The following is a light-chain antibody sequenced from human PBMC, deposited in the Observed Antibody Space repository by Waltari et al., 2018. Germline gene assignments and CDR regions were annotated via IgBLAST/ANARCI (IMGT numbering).Light chain of an antibody. V-gene: IGLV1-44*01. J-gene: IGLJ2*01. CDR3: AAWDDSLNGVV. Sequence: QSVLPQPPSASGTPGQRVTISCSGSSSNIGSNTVNWYQQLPGTAPKLLIYSNNQRPSGAPDRFSGSKSGTSASLAISGLQSEDEADYYCAAWDDSLNGVVFGGGTKLTVL. CDR2: SNN. CDR1: SSNIGSNT.